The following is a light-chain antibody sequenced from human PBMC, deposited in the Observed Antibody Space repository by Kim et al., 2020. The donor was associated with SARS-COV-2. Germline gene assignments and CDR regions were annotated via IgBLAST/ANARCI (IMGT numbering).Light chain of an antibody. CDR3: SSYAGSTMV. V-gene: IGLV2-8*01. J-gene: IGLJ3*02. CDR1: SRVVGGYTC. CDR2: EVS. Sequence: PGQSVTISCTGTSRVVGGYTCVAGYQQHPGNAPKLMIYEVSKRPSGVPGRFSGSKSGNAASLTVSGLQAEDEADYYCSSYAGSTMVFGGGTQLTVL.